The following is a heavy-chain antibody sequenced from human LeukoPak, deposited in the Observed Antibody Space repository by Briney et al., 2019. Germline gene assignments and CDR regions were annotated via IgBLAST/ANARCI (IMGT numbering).Heavy chain of an antibody. CDR3: ARDDSYYDILTGYYTTYYFDY. J-gene: IGHJ4*02. CDR1: GYTFTSYG. CDR2: ISAYNGNT. D-gene: IGHD3-9*01. V-gene: IGHV1-18*01. Sequence: GASVKVSCKASGYTFTSYGISWVRQAPGQGLEGMGWISAYNGNTNYAQKLQGRVTMPTDTSTSTAYMELRSLRSDDTAVYYCARDDSYYDILTGYYTTYYFDYWGQGTLVTVSS.